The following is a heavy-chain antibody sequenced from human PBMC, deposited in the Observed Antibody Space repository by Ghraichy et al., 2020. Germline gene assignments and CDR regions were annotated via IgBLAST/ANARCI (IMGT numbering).Heavy chain of an antibody. CDR2: INYVGVT. J-gene: IGHJ4*02. CDR1: GGSLGDYY. Sequence: SETLSLTCSVYGGSLGDYYWSWIRQSPGQGLEWIGEINYVGVTNYNPSLESRVTISLDTYNNQFSLTLTSLTAADTALYFCARGRYCGGGACYPRPSSFDYWGQGIPVIVSS. CDR3: ARGRYCGGGACYPRPSSFDY. V-gene: IGHV4-34*01. D-gene: IGHD2-15*01.